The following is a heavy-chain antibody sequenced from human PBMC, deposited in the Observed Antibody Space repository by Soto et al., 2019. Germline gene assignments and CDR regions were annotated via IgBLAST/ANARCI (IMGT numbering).Heavy chain of an antibody. CDR2: IYYSGST. Sequence: SETLSLTCTVSGGSISSYYWSWIRQPPGKGLEWIGYIYYSGSTNYNPSLKSRVTISVDTSKNQFSLKLSSVTAADTAVYYCARVDQRYFDWLLFDYWGQGTLVTVSS. V-gene: IGHV4-59*01. J-gene: IGHJ4*02. D-gene: IGHD3-9*01. CDR1: GGSISSYY. CDR3: ARVDQRYFDWLLFDY.